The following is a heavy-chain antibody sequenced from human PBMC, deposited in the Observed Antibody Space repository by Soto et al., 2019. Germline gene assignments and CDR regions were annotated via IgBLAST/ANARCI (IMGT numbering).Heavy chain of an antibody. D-gene: IGHD5-12*01. J-gene: IGHJ4*02. CDR3: ARDRGEWLRSTEYYFDY. Sequence: QVPLVQSGAEVKKPGSSVKVSCKASGGTFSSYAISWVRQAPGQGLEWMGGIIPIFGTANYAQKFQGRVTITADESTSTAYMELSSLRSEDTAVYYCARDRGEWLRSTEYYFDYWGQGTLVTVSS. CDR2: IIPIFGTA. V-gene: IGHV1-69*01. CDR1: GGTFSSYA.